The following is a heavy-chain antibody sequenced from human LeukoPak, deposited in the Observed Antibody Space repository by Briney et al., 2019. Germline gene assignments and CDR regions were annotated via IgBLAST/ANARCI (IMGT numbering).Heavy chain of an antibody. CDR1: GLTFSGSA. CDR3: TRHENDYGDYDWLDP. J-gene: IGHJ5*02. V-gene: IGHV3-73*01. D-gene: IGHD4-17*01. Sequence: GGSLRLSCAASGLTFSGSAIHWVRQASGKGLEWIGRIRGKANNYATAYAASVKGRFTLSRDDSKNTAYLRMNSLKTEDTAVYYCTRHENDYGDYDWLDPWGQGTLVTVSS. CDR2: IRGKANNYAT.